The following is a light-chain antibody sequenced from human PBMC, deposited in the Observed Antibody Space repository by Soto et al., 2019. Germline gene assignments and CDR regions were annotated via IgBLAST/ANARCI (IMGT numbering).Light chain of an antibody. CDR1: SSDVGNYNY. CDR3: SSYTSSSTLVV. J-gene: IGLJ2*01. CDR2: EVS. Sequence: QSALTQPASVSGSPGQSITISCTGTSSDVGNYNYVSWYQQHPGKAPKLMIYEVSNRPSGVSNRFSGSKSGNTASLTISGLQGEDEADYYCSSYTSSSTLVVFGGGTKLTVL. V-gene: IGLV2-14*01.